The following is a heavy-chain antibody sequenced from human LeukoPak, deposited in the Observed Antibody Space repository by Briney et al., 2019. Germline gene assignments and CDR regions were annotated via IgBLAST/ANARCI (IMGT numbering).Heavy chain of an antibody. D-gene: IGHD1-26*01. CDR2: ISAYNGNT. CDR3: ARQPDDEIVGATRFDY. V-gene: IGHV1-18*01. CDR1: GYTFTSYG. J-gene: IGHJ4*02. Sequence: ASVKVSCKASGYTFTSYGISWVRQAPGQGLEWMGWISAYNGNTNYAQKLQGRVTMTTDTSTSTAYMELRSLRSDDTAVYYCARQPDDEIVGATRFDYWGQGTLVTVSS.